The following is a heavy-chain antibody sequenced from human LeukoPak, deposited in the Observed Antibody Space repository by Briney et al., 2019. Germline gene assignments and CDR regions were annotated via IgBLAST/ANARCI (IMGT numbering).Heavy chain of an antibody. CDR1: GGSISSYY. D-gene: IGHD2-2*01. CDR2: IYHSGST. J-gene: IGHJ5*02. CDR3: ARFSSSTSTPFGP. V-gene: IGHV4-59*08. Sequence: SETLSLTCTVSGGSISSYYWNWIRQPPGKGLEWIGSIYHSGSTYYNPSLKSRVTISVDTSKNQSSLKLSSVTAADTAVYYCARFSSSTSTPFGPWGQGTLVTVSS.